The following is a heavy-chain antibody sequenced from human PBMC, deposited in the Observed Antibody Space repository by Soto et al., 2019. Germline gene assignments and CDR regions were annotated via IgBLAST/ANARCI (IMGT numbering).Heavy chain of an antibody. CDR1: GFTFSSYG. J-gene: IGHJ6*03. CDR3: ARDGMAGDYYYYYMDV. Sequence: GGSLRLSCAASGFTFSSYGMHWVRQAPGKGLEWVAVIWYDGSNKYYADSVKGRFTISRDNSKNTLYLQMNSLRAEDTAVYYCARDGMAGDYYYYYMDVWGKGTTVTVSS. CDR2: IWYDGSNK. V-gene: IGHV3-33*08. D-gene: IGHD6-19*01.